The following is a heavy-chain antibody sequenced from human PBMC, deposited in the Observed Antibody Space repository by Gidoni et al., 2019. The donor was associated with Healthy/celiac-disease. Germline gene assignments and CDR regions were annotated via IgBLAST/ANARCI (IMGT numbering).Heavy chain of an antibody. CDR2: IYYSGST. Sequence: QVQLQESGPGLVKPSETLSLTCTVSGGSISSYYWSWIRQPPGKGLEWIGYIYYSGSTNYNPSLKSRVTISVDTSKNQCFLKLSSVTAADTAVYYCARANLIGYCSSTSCSRKGGFDPWGQGTLVTVSS. CDR1: GGSISSYY. V-gene: IGHV4-59*01. D-gene: IGHD2-2*03. CDR3: ARANLIGYCSSTSCSRKGGFDP. J-gene: IGHJ5*02.